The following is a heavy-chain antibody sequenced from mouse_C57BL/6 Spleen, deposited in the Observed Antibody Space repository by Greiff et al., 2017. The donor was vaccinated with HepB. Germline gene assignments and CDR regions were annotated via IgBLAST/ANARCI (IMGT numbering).Heavy chain of an antibody. V-gene: IGHV5-4*01. Sequence: EVQVVESGGGLVKPGGSLKLSCAASGFTFSSYAMSWVRQTPEKRLEWVATISDGGSYTYYPDNVKGRFTISRDNAKNNLYLQMSHLKSEDTAMYYCAREGLRRDFDYWGQGTTLTVSS. D-gene: IGHD2-2*01. CDR2: ISDGGSYT. CDR3: AREGLRRDFDY. J-gene: IGHJ2*01. CDR1: GFTFSSYA.